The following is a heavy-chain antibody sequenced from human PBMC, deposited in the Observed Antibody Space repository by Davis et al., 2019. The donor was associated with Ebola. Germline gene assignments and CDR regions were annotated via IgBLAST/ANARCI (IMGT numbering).Heavy chain of an antibody. V-gene: IGHV3-23*01. Sequence: GESLKISCAASGFTFSSYGKHWVRQAPGKGLEWVSGISGSGGSTYHADSVKGRFTISRDNSKNTLYMQMNSLRAEDTAVYYCGRRGGKDGNSGVFDIWGQGTMVTVSS. CDR1: GFTFSSYG. J-gene: IGHJ3*02. CDR3: GRRGGKDGNSGVFDI. D-gene: IGHD4-23*01. CDR2: ISGSGGST.